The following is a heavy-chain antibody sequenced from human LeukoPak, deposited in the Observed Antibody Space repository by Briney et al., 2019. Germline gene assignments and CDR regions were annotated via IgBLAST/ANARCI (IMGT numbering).Heavy chain of an antibody. D-gene: IGHD1-14*01. Sequence: GGALKISCQTSGYSFHSYWLDWVRQVPGKGLEWMGIIYTSDSNTTSTPSFKGQVTISADKSISTDYPQWSSLRASDSAIYYCGRAGFDYWGQGTLVTVSS. V-gene: IGHV5-51*01. J-gene: IGHJ4*02. CDR1: GYSFHSYW. CDR2: IYTSDSNT. CDR3: GRAGFDY.